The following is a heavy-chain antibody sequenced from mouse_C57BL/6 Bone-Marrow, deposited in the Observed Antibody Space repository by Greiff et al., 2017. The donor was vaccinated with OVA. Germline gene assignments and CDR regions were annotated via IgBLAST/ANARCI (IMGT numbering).Heavy chain of an antibody. CDR1: GYTFTSYG. J-gene: IGHJ2*01. CDR3: ARGYYYYGSSPFDY. V-gene: IGHV1-81*01. Sequence: QVQLQQSGAELARPGASVKLSCKASGYTFTSYGISWVKQRTGQGLEWVGEIYPRSGNTYYNEKFKGKATLTADKSSSTAYMELRSLTSEDSAVYFCARGYYYYGSSPFDYWGQGTTLTVSS. D-gene: IGHD1-1*01. CDR2: IYPRSGNT.